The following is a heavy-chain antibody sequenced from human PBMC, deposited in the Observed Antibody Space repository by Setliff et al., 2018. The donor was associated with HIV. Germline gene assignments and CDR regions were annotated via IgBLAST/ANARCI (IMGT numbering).Heavy chain of an antibody. Sequence: ASETLSLTCAVSGGSISSTNWWNWVRQPPGKGLEWIGEIYHSGDTNYNPSLKSRVTISVDKSKNQFSLNLSSVTAADTAIYFCARGDSYYGSGSYPRRPEYFQHWGRGTLVTVSS. CDR1: GGSISSTNW. CDR2: IYHSGDT. CDR3: ARGDSYYGSGSYPRRPEYFQH. V-gene: IGHV4-4*02. D-gene: IGHD3-10*01. J-gene: IGHJ1*01.